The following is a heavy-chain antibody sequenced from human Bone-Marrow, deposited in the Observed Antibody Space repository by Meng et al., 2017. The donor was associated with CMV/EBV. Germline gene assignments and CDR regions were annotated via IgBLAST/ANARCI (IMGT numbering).Heavy chain of an antibody. CDR2: ISSSSSYI. CDR3: ARDRLRFLEWLPWVDY. CDR1: GFTFSSYS. Sequence: GGSLRLSCAASGFTFSSYSMNWVRQAPGKGREWVSSISSSSSYIYYADSVKGRFTISRDNAKNSLYLQMNSLRAEDTAVYYCARDRLRFLEWLPWVDYWGQGTLVTVSS. V-gene: IGHV3-21*01. J-gene: IGHJ4*02. D-gene: IGHD3-3*01.